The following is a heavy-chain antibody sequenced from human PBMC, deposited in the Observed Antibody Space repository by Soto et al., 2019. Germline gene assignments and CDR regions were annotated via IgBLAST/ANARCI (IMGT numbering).Heavy chain of an antibody. V-gene: IGHV3-7*01. CDR1: GFAFSGYW. Sequence: EVQLVESGGDLVQPGGSLRLSCAASGFAFSGYWMSWVRQAPGKGLEGVANIKQDGSEKYYVDSVKGRFTISRDNAKKSLYLQMNNLRVEDTAVYYCARATSVDAYWGQGTPVTVTS. J-gene: IGHJ4*02. D-gene: IGHD5-12*01. CDR3: ARATSVDAY. CDR2: IKQDGSEK.